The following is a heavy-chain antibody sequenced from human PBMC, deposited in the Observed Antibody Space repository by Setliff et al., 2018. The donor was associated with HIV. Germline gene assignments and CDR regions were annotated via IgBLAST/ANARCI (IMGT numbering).Heavy chain of an antibody. CDR3: ARLHGDFYFDL. CDR1: GGSISSHC. CDR2: VYNSGGT. J-gene: IGHJ4*02. V-gene: IGHV4-59*11. D-gene: IGHD4-17*01. Sequence: PSETLSLTCTVSGGSISSHCWSWIRQTPGKGLESIGYVYNSGGTNYNPSLKSRVTISVDTSKNQFSLRLSSVTAADTAVYYCARLHGDFYFDLWGQGTLVTVSS.